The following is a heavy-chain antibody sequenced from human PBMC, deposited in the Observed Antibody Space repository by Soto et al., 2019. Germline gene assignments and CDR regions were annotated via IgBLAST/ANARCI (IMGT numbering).Heavy chain of an antibody. D-gene: IGHD3-10*01. CDR3: ARGRGLLLWFGEGRNWFDP. CDR1: GGSFSGYY. V-gene: IGHV4-34*01. Sequence: QVQLQQWGAGLLKPSETLSLTCAVYGGSFSGYYWSWIRQPPGKGLEWIGEINHSGSTNYNPSLKSRVTISVETSMNQFSLKLSSVTAADTAVYYCARGRGLLLWFGEGRNWFDPWGQGTLVTVSS. CDR2: INHSGST. J-gene: IGHJ5*02.